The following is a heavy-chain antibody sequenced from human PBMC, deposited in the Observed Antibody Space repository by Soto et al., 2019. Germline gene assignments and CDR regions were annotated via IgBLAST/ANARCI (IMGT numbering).Heavy chain of an antibody. CDR1: GVSVSIKY. V-gene: IGHV3-66*04. Sequence: SPGLGSAASGVSVSIKYMSGVRQAPGKGLEWVSVIYSGGSTYYADSVKGRFTISRDNSKNTLYLQMNSLRAEDTAVYYCVRLLPNQGIGGAFDIWGQGTMVTVSS. CDR3: VRLLPNQGIGGAFDI. J-gene: IGHJ3*02. CDR2: IYSGGST. D-gene: IGHD6-13*01.